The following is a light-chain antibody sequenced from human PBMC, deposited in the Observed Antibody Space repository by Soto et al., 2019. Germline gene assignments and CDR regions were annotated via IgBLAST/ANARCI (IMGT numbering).Light chain of an antibody. CDR2: AAS. CDR1: QSVSSSY. Sequence: EIVLTQSPGTLSLSAGERATLSCRASQSVSSSYLAWYHQKPGQTPRLLIYAASGRATGIPDRFSGSGSGTDFTLTISRLEPEDFAVYYCQQYGRSPLTFGGGTKVDIK. J-gene: IGKJ4*01. CDR3: QQYGRSPLT. V-gene: IGKV3-20*01.